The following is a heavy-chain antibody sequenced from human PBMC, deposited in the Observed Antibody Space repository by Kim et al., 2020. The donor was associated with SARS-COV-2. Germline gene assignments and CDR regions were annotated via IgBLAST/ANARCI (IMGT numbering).Heavy chain of an antibody. CDR2: IRSKAYGGTT. CDR1: GFTFGDYA. CDR3: TSCTDYIVLMVYATY. J-gene: IGHJ4*02. V-gene: IGHV3-49*03. Sequence: GGSLRLSCTASGFTFGDYAMSWFRQAPGKGLEWVGFIRSKAYGGTTEYAASVKGRFTISRDDSKSIAYLQMNSLKTEDTAVYYCTSCTDYIVLMVYATYWGQGTLVTVSS. D-gene: IGHD2-8*01.